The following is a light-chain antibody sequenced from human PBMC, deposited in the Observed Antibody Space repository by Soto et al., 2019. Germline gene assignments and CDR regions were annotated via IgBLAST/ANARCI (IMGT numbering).Light chain of an antibody. J-gene: IGKJ4*01. CDR1: QSLNSW. CDR2: KAS. Sequence: DIQMTQSPSTLSASIGDRVTITCRASQSLNSWLAWYQQKPGKAPKLLIYKASNLESGVPSRFSGSGSGTAFTLTISSLQPDDYATYDCQQYIDYFTFGGGTTVEIK. V-gene: IGKV1-5*03. CDR3: QQYIDYFT.